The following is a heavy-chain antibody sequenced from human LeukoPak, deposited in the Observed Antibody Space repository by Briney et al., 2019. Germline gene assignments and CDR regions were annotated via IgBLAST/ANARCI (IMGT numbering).Heavy chain of an antibody. CDR1: GGSISSSSYY. J-gene: IGHJ4*02. D-gene: IGHD3-3*01. Sequence: PSETLSLTCTVSGGSISSSSYYWGWIRQPPGKGLEWIGSIYYSGSTYYNPSLKSRVTISVDTSKNQFSLKLSSVTAADTAVYYCARGGDFYWGQGTLVTVSS. CDR3: ARGGDFY. CDR2: IYYSGST. V-gene: IGHV4-39*01.